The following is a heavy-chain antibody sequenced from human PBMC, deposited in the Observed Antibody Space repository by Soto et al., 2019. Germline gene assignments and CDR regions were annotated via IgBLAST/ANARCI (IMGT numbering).Heavy chain of an antibody. J-gene: IGHJ4*02. CDR1: GFTFSSYA. Sequence: GGSLRLSCAASGFTFSSYAMSWVRQAPGKGLEWVSAISGSGGRTDYADSVKGRFTISRDNSQNTLYLQMNSLRAEDTAIFYCEKDLDFWIFDYWGQGNLVTVSS. CDR2: ISGSGGRT. V-gene: IGHV3-23*01. CDR3: EKDLDFWIFDY. D-gene: IGHD3-3*01.